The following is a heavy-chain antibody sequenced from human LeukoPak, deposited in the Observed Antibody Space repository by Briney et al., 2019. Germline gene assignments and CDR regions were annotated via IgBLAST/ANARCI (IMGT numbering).Heavy chain of an antibody. CDR1: GGSISSYY. CDR3: ARSGPGSFGPRYYDFWSGYSQTSYYYYYMDV. Sequence: PSETLSLTCTVSGGSISSYYWSWIRQPPGKGLEWIGYIYTSGSTNYNPSLKSRVTMSVDTSKNQFSLKLSSVTAADTAVYYCARSGPGSFGPRYYDFWSGYSQTSYYYYYMDVWGKGTTVTVSS. D-gene: IGHD3-3*01. J-gene: IGHJ6*03. V-gene: IGHV4-4*09. CDR2: IYTSGST.